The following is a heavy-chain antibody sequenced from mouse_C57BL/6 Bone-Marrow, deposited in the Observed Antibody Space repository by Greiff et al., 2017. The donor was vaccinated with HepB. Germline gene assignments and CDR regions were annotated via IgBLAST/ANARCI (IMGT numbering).Heavy chain of an antibody. V-gene: IGHV1-39*01. CDR2: INPNYGTT. CDR1: GYSFTDYN. Sequence: VQLQQSGPELVKPGASVKISCKASGYSFTDYNMNWVKQSNGKSLEWIGVINPNYGTTNYNQKFKGKATLTVDKSSSTAYMQLNSLTSEDSAVYYCAMNRTYGYYAMDYWGQGTSVTVSS. D-gene: IGHD2-10*02. J-gene: IGHJ4*01. CDR3: AMNRTYGYYAMDY.